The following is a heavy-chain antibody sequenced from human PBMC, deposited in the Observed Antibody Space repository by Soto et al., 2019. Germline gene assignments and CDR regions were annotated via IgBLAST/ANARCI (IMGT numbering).Heavy chain of an antibody. D-gene: IGHD2-21*01. Sequence: SETLSLTCAVSGGSISSGGYSWSWIRQPPGKGLEWIGYIYHSGSTYYNSSLKSRVTISVDRSKNQFSLKLSPVTAADTAVYYCARIPSPWGQGTLVTAPQ. CDR1: GGSISSGGYS. CDR3: ARIPSP. V-gene: IGHV4-30-2*01. J-gene: IGHJ5*02. CDR2: IYHSGST.